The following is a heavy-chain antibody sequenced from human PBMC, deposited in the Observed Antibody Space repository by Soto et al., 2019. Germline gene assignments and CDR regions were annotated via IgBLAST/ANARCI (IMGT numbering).Heavy chain of an antibody. D-gene: IGHD3-22*01. J-gene: IGHJ3*02. V-gene: IGHV4-30-4*01. CDR2: IYYSGST. Sequence: SETLSLACTVSGGSISSGDYYWSWIRQPPGKGLEWIGYIYYSGSTYYNPSLKSRVTISVDTSKNQFSLKLSSVTAADTAVYCCASQMYYYDSSGYHYGAFDIWGQGTMVTVSS. CDR1: GGSISSGDYY. CDR3: ASQMYYYDSSGYHYGAFDI.